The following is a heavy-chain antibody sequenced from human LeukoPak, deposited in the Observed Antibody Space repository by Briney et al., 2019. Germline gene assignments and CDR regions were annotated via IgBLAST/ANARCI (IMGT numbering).Heavy chain of an antibody. CDR2: IYSDDST. V-gene: IGHV3-66*01. Sequence: GGSLRLSCVASGFIVSSNYMSWVRQAPGKGLEWVSVIYSDDSTYYADSVKGRFTISRDNSKNTLYLQMNSLRAGDTAVYYCARAGVAVAAYYFDYWGQGTLVTVSS. J-gene: IGHJ4*02. CDR1: GFIVSSNY. CDR3: ARAGVAVAAYYFDY. D-gene: IGHD6-19*01.